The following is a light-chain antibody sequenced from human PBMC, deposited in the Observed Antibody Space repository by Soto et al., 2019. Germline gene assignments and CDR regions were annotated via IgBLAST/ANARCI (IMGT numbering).Light chain of an antibody. V-gene: IGKV3-15*01. Sequence: EIVMTQSPATLSVSPGERATLSCRASQSVSSNVAWYQQKPGQAPRLLIYGASTRATAIPARFSGSGSGTEFILTISSLESEDFAVYYCQQYDYGPPSYTFGQGTKLEIK. CDR2: GAS. CDR3: QQYDYGPPSYT. CDR1: QSVSSN. J-gene: IGKJ2*01.